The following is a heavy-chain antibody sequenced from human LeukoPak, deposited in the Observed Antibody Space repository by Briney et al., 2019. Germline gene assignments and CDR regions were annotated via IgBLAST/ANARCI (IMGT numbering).Heavy chain of an antibody. Sequence: ASVKVSCKASGYTFTDYYMHWVRQAPGQGLEWMGWINPNSGGTNYAQKFQGRVTMTRDTSISTAYMELRSLRSDDTAVYYCARDSYYYYYMDVWGKGTTVTISS. CDR1: GYTFTDYY. V-gene: IGHV1-2*02. CDR3: ARDSYYYYYMDV. CDR2: INPNSGGT. J-gene: IGHJ6*03.